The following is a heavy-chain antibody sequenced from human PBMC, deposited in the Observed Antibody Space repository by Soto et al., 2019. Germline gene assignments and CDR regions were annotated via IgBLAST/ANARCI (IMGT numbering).Heavy chain of an antibody. CDR3: ADRKGGGE. CDR1: GFTFSAHT. D-gene: IGHD3-16*01. V-gene: IGHV3-48*01. J-gene: IGHJ4*02. CDR2: ISSESETI. Sequence: EVQLVESGGGLVQPGGSLRLSCAASGFTFSAHTMNWVRQAPGKGLEWISYISSESETIYYADSVKGRFTISRDNAKNSLFVQRNSLRAEDTAVYYWADRKGGGEWGQGTLVTVSS.